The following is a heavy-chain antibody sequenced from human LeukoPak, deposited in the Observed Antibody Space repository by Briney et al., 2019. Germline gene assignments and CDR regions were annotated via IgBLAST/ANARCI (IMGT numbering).Heavy chain of an antibody. J-gene: IGHJ3*02. CDR3: ARAKYYDSRGYSVREAYDI. V-gene: IGHV3-23*01. Sequence: GGTLRLSCAGSGFPFSSHGMNWVRQAPGKGLEWVSGISPGGGPAYYADSVKDRFTISRDNSRNTLYLQMNNLRPEDTAVYSCARAKYYDSRGYSVREAYDIWGQGTMVTVSS. D-gene: IGHD3-22*01. CDR2: ISPGGGPA. CDR1: GFPFSSHG.